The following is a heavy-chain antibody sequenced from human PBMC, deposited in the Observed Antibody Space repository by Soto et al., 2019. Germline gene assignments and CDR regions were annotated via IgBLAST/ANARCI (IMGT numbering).Heavy chain of an antibody. CDR2: INHSGST. Sequence: SETLSLTCAVYGGSFSGYYWSWIRQPPGKGLEWIGEINHSGSTNYNPSLKSRVTISVDTSKNQFSLKLSSVTAADTAVYYCARARRAVDIVATMKNYYYYYMDVWGKGTTVTVSS. D-gene: IGHD5-12*01. J-gene: IGHJ6*03. CDR1: GGSFSGYY. V-gene: IGHV4-34*01. CDR3: ARARRAVDIVATMKNYYYYYMDV.